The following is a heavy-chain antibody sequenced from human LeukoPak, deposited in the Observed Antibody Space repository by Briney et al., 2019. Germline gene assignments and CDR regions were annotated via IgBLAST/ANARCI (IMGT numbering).Heavy chain of an antibody. Sequence: GAAVKVSCKASAYISSDFGISWVRLAPGGGLEWMGWVSGDNGQTNYAHKFSGRVTMTMETSANTAFMELRGLRSDDTAIYYCARVYLYTTGWSAAYYSFRDVWGKGTTVIVSS. CDR3: ARVYLYTTGWSAAYYSFRDV. CDR1: AYISSDFG. D-gene: IGHD3-16*02. J-gene: IGHJ6*03. V-gene: IGHV1-18*01. CDR2: VSGDNGQT.